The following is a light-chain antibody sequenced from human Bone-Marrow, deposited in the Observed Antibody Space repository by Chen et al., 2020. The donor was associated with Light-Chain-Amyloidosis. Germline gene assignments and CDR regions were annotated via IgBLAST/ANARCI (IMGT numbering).Light chain of an antibody. CDR3: QSYQGSSQGV. J-gene: IGLJ3*02. CDR2: EDD. CDR1: SGSIATNY. V-gene: IGLV6-57*01. Sequence: NFMLTQPHSVSESPGKTVIISCTRSSGSIATNYVQWYQQHPGSSPTTVIYEDDQRPSGVPERFSGSIDRSSNSASLTISGLKTEDEADYYCQSYQGSSQGVFGGGTKLTVL.